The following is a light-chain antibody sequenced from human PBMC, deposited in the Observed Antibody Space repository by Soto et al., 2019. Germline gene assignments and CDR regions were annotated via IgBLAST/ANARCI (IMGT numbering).Light chain of an antibody. CDR1: QSVSSSY. V-gene: IGKV3-20*01. Sequence: ELVLTQPPGTLSLFPGERATLSCRASQSVSSSYLAWYQQKPGQAPRLLIYGVSSRATGIPDRFSGSGSGTDFTLTISRLEPEDFAVYYCQQYETSLPWTFGQGTKVDIK. CDR2: GVS. J-gene: IGKJ1*01. CDR3: QQYETSLPWT.